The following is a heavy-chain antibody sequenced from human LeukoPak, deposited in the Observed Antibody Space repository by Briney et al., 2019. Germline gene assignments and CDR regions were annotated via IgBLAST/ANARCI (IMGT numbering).Heavy chain of an antibody. CDR3: ARGAVAGTY. Sequence: SETPSLTCAVYGGSFSGYYWSWIRQPPGKGLEWIGEINHSGSTNYNPSLKSRVTISVDTSKNQFSLKLSSVTAADTAVYYCARGAVAGTYWGQGTLVIVSS. CDR2: INHSGST. V-gene: IGHV4-34*01. CDR1: GGSFSGYY. D-gene: IGHD6-19*01. J-gene: IGHJ4*02.